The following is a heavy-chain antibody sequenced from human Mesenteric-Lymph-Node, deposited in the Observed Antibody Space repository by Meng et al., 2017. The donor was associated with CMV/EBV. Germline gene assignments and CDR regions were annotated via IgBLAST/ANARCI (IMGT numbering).Heavy chain of an antibody. CDR3: ARATLQSFEWITDDAFDV. J-gene: IGHJ3*01. CDR2: ISNSGKSR. D-gene: IGHD3-3*01. Sequence: GESLKISCAASGFSFSSYEMNWVRQAPGKGLEWVSYISNSGKSRYYIDSVEGRFTISRDNAKESVYLQMNSLRAEDTAVYFCARATLQSFEWITDDAFDVWGQGTMVTVSS. V-gene: IGHV3-48*03. CDR1: GFSFSSYE.